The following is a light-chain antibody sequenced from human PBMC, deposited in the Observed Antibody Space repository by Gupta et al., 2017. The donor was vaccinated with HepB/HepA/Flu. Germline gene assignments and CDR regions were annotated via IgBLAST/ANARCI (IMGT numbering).Light chain of an antibody. Sequence: QSVLTQPPSVSGATGQRVTISCTGSSPNIWAGYDVHWYQQLPGTAPKLLIYGNSIRPSGVPDRFSGSKSGTSASLAITGLQAEDEADYYCQSYDSSLSAHVVFGGGTKLTVL. J-gene: IGLJ2*01. CDR1: SPNIWAGYD. CDR3: QSYDSSLSAHVV. V-gene: IGLV1-40*01. CDR2: GNS.